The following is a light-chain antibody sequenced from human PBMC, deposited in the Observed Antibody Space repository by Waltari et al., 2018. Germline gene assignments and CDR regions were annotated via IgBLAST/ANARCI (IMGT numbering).Light chain of an antibody. CDR1: SLRRYY. V-gene: IGLV3-19*01. Sequence: SSDLTQDPSLSVALGQTVRITCQGDSLRRYYARWYQQRPGQAPILVLYGPDNRPSGRQERFSGSPSGNTASLTITGAQAEDEADYYCHSRETFSTRLFGGGTRLTV. CDR3: HSRETFSTRL. J-gene: IGLJ2*01. CDR2: GPD.